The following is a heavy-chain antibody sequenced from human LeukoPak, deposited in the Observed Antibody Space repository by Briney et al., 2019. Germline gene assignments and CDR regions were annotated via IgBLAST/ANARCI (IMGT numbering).Heavy chain of an antibody. J-gene: IGHJ4*02. CDR1: GGTFSSYA. CDR3: ALWGGYSYYFDY. Sequence: GASVKVSCKASGGTFSSYAISWVRQAPGQGLEWMGGIIPIFGTANYAQKFQGRVTITADESTSTAYMELSSLRSEDTAVYYCALWGGYSYYFDYWGQGTLVTVSS. CDR2: IIPIFGTA. V-gene: IGHV1-69*13. D-gene: IGHD3-3*01.